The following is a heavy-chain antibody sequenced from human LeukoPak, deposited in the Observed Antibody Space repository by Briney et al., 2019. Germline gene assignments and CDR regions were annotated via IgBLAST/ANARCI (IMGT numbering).Heavy chain of an antibody. D-gene: IGHD1-26*01. J-gene: IGHJ4*02. Sequence: GASVKVSCKASGYTFTGYYMHWVRQAPGQGLEWMGWVNPNSGGTNYAQKFQGWVTMTRDTSISTAYMELSRLRSDDTAVYYCARGGSMGAREALDYWGQGTLVTVSS. CDR1: GYTFTGYY. V-gene: IGHV1-2*04. CDR3: ARGGSMGAREALDY. CDR2: VNPNSGGT.